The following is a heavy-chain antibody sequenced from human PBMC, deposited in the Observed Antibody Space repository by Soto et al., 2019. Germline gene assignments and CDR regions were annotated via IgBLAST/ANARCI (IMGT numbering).Heavy chain of an antibody. CDR3: AGGVSPLLGMDV. Sequence: EVQLVESGGGLIQPGGSLRLSCAASGFTVSSNYMSWVRQAPGKGLEWVSVINSGAGTYYADSVKGRFTISRDNSKNTLSRPMTSLRAEDTAVYYCAGGVSPLLGMDVWGKGTMVTFSA. V-gene: IGHV3-53*01. CDR2: INSGAGT. CDR1: GFTVSSNY. J-gene: IGHJ6*04. D-gene: IGHD2-8*01.